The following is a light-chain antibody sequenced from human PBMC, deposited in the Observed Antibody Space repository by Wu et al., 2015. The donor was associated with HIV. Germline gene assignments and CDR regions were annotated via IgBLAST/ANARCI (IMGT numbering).Light chain of an antibody. CDR2: DAS. V-gene: IGKV3-11*01. Sequence: EIVLTQSPATLSLSPGERATPSCRASQSISTYLGWYQQKPGQSPRLLIYDASNRATGIPARFSGSGSGTDFTLTISSLEPEDFALYYCQQRGNWPSFGQGTKLEIK. CDR3: QQRGNWPS. CDR1: QSISTY. J-gene: IGKJ2*03.